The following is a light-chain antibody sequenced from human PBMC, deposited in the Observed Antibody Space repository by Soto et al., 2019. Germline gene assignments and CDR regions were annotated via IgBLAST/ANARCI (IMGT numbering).Light chain of an antibody. CDR1: QSVSSSY. V-gene: IGKV3-20*01. Sequence: EIVLTQSPGTLSLSPGERATLSCRASQSVSSSYLAWYQQKPGQAPRLLIYGASSRATGIPDRFSGSGSGADFTLTISRLEPEDFAVYYCQQYGRSPHFGPGTRLEI. J-gene: IGKJ5*01. CDR3: QQYGRSPH. CDR2: GAS.